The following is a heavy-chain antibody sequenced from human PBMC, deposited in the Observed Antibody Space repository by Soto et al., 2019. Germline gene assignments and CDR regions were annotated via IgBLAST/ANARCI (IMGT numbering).Heavy chain of an antibody. J-gene: IGHJ3*02. CDR1: GFTFSSYS. V-gene: IGHV3-21*01. CDR2: ISSSSSYI. D-gene: IGHD2-8*01. Sequence: EVQLVESGGGLVKPGGSLRLSCAASGFTFSSYSMNWVRQAPGKGLEWVSSISSSSSYIYYADSVKGRFPISRDNAKNSLYLQMNSLRAEDTAVYYCAREEKWAAFDIWGQGTMVTVSS. CDR3: AREEKWAAFDI.